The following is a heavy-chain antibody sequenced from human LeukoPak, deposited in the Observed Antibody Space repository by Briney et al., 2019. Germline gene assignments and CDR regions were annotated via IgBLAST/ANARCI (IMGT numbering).Heavy chain of an antibody. Sequence: SVKVSCKASGGTFSSYTISWVRQAPGQGLESMGRIIPILGIANYAQKFQGRVTITADKSTSTAYMELSSLRSEDTAVYYCASYYYDSSGFFDYWGQGTLVTVSS. CDR1: GGTFSSYT. CDR2: IIPILGIA. V-gene: IGHV1-69*02. J-gene: IGHJ4*02. CDR3: ASYYYDSSGFFDY. D-gene: IGHD3-22*01.